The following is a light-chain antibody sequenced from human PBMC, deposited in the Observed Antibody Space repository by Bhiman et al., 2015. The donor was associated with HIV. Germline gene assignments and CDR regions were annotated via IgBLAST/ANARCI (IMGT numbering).Light chain of an antibody. J-gene: IGLJ1*01. CDR1: SSDVGGYNY. V-gene: IGLV2-14*01. CDR3: SSYTISTSYV. Sequence: QSALTQPAAVSGSPGQSITISCTGTSSDVGGYNYVSWYQQHPGKAPKLMINDVSKRPSGVSNRFSGSKSGNTASLTISGLQAEDEADYYCSSYTISTSYVFGTGTKVTVL. CDR2: DVS.